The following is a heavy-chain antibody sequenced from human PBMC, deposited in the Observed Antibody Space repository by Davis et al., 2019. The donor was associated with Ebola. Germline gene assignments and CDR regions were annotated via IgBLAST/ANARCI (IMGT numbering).Heavy chain of an antibody. J-gene: IGHJ6*02. CDR2: IRSSDTTI. CDR3: ARDKRSSWYGGMDV. D-gene: IGHD6-19*01. CDR1: GFTFNTYS. Sequence: GGSLRLSCAASGFTFNTYSMHWVRQAPGKGLEWVSSIRSSDTTIYYSDPVKGRFTVSRDNAKNSLYLQMNSLRAEDTAVYYCARDKRSSWYGGMDVWGQGTTVTVSS. V-gene: IGHV3-48*04.